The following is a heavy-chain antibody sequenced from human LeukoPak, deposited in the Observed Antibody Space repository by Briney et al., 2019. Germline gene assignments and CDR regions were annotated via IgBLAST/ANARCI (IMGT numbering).Heavy chain of an antibody. J-gene: IGHJ5*02. V-gene: IGHV1-18*01. Sequence: GASVKVSXKASGGTFRSYGISWVRQAPGQGLEWMGWISAYNGNTNYAQMVQGRVTMTTDTSTSTAYMEVRSLRSDDTAMYYCARDVGDIVTIPAAISVPWGQGTLVTVSS. CDR1: GGTFRSYG. D-gene: IGHD2-2*01. CDR2: ISAYNGNT. CDR3: ARDVGDIVTIPAAISVP.